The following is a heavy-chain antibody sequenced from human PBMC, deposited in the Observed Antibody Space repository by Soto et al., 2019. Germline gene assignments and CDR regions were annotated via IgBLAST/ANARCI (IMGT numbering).Heavy chain of an antibody. J-gene: IGHJ6*02. CDR3: ARGGQKKVATINYYYGMDV. CDR1: GFTFGSYS. CDR2: ISSSSSYI. Sequence: PGGSMRLSCAASGFTFGSYSMHWVRQAPGKGLEWVSSISSSSSYIYYADSVKGRFTISRDNAKNSLYLQMNSLRAEDTAVYYCARGGQKKVATINYYYGMDVWGQGTTVTVSS. D-gene: IGHD5-12*01. V-gene: IGHV3-21*01.